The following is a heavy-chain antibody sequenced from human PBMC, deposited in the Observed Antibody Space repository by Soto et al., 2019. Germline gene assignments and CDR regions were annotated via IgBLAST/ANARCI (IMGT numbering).Heavy chain of an antibody. CDR1: GFTFSSYD. Sequence: PGGSLRLSCAASGFTFSSYDMHWVRQATGKGLEWVSAIGTAGDTYYPGSVKGRFTISRENAKNSLYLQMNSLRAEDTAVYYCARGDVAAASSYYYGMDVWGQGTTVTVSS. V-gene: IGHV3-13*01. J-gene: IGHJ6*02. CDR3: ARGDVAAASSYYYGMDV. CDR2: IGTAGDT. D-gene: IGHD6-13*01.